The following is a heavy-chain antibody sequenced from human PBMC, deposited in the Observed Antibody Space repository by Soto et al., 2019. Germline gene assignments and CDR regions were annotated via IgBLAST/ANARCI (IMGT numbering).Heavy chain of an antibody. CDR2: IYYSGST. V-gene: IGHV4-31*03. D-gene: IGHD3-22*01. Sequence: SETLSLTCTVSGGSISSGGYYWSWIRQHPGKGLEWIGYIYYSGSTYYNPSLKSRVTVSVDTSKNQFSLKLSSVTAADTAVYYCARNYDSSGSHDYWGQGTLVTVS. J-gene: IGHJ4*02. CDR1: GGSISSGGYY. CDR3: ARNYDSSGSHDY.